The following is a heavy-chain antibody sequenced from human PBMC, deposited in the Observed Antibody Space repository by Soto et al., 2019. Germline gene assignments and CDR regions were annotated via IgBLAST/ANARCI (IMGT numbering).Heavy chain of an antibody. V-gene: IGHV3-23*01. Sequence: PGGSLRLSCEASGFTFSSYAMSWVRQAPGKGLEWVSAISGSGGSTYYADSVKGRFTISRDNSKNTLYLQMNSLRAEDTAVYYCAKDGFSSSWSPNYFDYWGQGTLVTVSS. J-gene: IGHJ4*02. CDR1: GFTFSSYA. CDR2: ISGSGGST. D-gene: IGHD6-13*01. CDR3: AKDGFSSSWSPNYFDY.